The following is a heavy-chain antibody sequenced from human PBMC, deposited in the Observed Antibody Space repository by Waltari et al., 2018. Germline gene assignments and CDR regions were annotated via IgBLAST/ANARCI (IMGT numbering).Heavy chain of an antibody. J-gene: IGHJ6*04. D-gene: IGHD3-10*01. CDR3: ARGPITWDV. CDR1: GYTFTSYD. Sequence: QVQLVQSGAEVKKPGASVKVSCKASGYTFTSYDINWVRQATGQGLEWMGQATGQGVDWRGWMDPNSRNTGYAQKVQGRVTMTMNNSISTAYRALSSLRSEDTAVDYCARGPITWDVWGKGTTVTVSS. V-gene: IGHV1-8*01. CDR2: MDPNSRNT.